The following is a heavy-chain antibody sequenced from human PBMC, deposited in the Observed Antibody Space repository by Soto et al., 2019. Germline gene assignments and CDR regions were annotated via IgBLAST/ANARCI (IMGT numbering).Heavy chain of an antibody. J-gene: IGHJ4*02. V-gene: IGHV1-46*01. CDR2: INPSGGST. D-gene: IGHD3-22*01. Sequence: APVKVSCKASGYTIIMYYIHWMRQSPGQGLEWMGLINPSGGSTTYAQKFQGRVTMTRDTSTSTVYMDLSSLRSEDTAVYYCARSPYSSGYYYAIDYWGQGTQVTAPQ. CDR1: GYTIIMYY. CDR3: ARSPYSSGYYYAIDY.